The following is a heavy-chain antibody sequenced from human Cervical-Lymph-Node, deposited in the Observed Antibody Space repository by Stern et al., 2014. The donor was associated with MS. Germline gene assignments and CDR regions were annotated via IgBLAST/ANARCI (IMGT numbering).Heavy chain of an antibody. CDR1: GGTFSSYA. Sequence: VQLVESGAEVKKPGSSVKVSCKASGGTFSSYAVSWVRQAPGQGLEWMGGIIPIFGTANYAQKFQGRVTITADKSTSTAHMELSSLRSEDTAVYYCARGYSPGHYYGMDVWGQGTTVTVSS. J-gene: IGHJ6*02. CDR2: IIPIFGTA. CDR3: ARGYSPGHYYGMDV. D-gene: IGHD5-12*01. V-gene: IGHV1-69*06.